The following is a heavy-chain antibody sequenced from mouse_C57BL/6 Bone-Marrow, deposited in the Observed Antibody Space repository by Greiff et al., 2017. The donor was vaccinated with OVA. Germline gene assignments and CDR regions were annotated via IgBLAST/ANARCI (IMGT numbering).Heavy chain of an antibody. J-gene: IGHJ2*01. CDR2: ISYDGSN. V-gene: IGHV3-6*01. CDR3: ARDDYGKLY. Sequence: EVQLQQSGPGLVKPSQSLSLTCSVTGYSITSGYYWNWIRQFPGNKLEWIGYISYDGSNNYNPSLKNRISITRDTSKNQFFLKLNSVTTEDTATYYCARDDYGKLYWGQGTTLTVSS. CDR1: GYSITSGYY. D-gene: IGHD1-1*01.